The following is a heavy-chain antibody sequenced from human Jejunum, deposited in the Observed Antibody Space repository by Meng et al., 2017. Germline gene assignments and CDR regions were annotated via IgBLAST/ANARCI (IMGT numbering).Heavy chain of an antibody. Sequence: GESLKISCAASGFTLSDYYMSWIRQAPGKGLEWVSYISSSGSTKYYADSVKGRFTISRDNVKNSLFLQMNSLRAEDTAIYYCTRDKAGGGLGFGAKYYEYGMGVWGQGTTVTVSS. J-gene: IGHJ6*02. CDR2: ISSSGSTK. V-gene: IGHV3-11*04. CDR1: GFTLSDYY. D-gene: IGHD3-10*01. CDR3: TRDKAGGGLGFGAKYYEYGMGV.